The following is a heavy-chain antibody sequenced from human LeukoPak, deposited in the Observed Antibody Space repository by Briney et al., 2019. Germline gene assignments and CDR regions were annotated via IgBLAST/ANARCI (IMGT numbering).Heavy chain of an antibody. V-gene: IGHV3-43*02. J-gene: IGHJ4*02. Sequence: GGSLRLSCAASGFTFDDYAMRWVRQAPGKGLEWLALISGDGDSTYYADSVKGRFTISRDNRKYSLYLQMNSLRTEDTAFYYCAKDSLEAAGNFDYWGQGTLVTVSS. CDR3: AKDSLEAAGNFDY. D-gene: IGHD6-13*01. CDR1: GFTFDDYA. CDR2: ISGDGDST.